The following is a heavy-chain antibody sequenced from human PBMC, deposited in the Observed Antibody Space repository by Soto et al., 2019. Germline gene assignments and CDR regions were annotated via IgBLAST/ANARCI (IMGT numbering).Heavy chain of an antibody. CDR3: AREFCGDYDYYGRDV. Sequence: QVQLVQSGAEVKKPGASVKVSCKASGYTFTSYGISWVRQAPGQGLEWMGWISAYNGNTNYAQKLQGRVTMTTDTSPSTAYVELRGLRSDDSAVYYCAREFCGDYDYYGRDVWGQGTTVTVSS. CDR2: ISAYNGNT. V-gene: IGHV1-18*01. J-gene: IGHJ6*02. D-gene: IGHD3-3*01. CDR1: GYTFTSYG.